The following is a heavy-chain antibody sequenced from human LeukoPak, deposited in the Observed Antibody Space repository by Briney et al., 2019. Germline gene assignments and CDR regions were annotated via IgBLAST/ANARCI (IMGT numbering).Heavy chain of an antibody. CDR3: ERDRYSNSY. D-gene: IGHD4-11*01. CDR2: IKQDGSEK. CDR1: GFTFSNYW. J-gene: IGHJ4*02. Sequence: GGSLRLSCAASGFTFSNYWMIWVRQAPGKGLEWVAHIKQDGSEKDYVDSVKGRFTISRDNAKNSLYLQMNSLRAEDTAVYYCERDRYSNSYWGQGTLVTVSS. V-gene: IGHV3-7*01.